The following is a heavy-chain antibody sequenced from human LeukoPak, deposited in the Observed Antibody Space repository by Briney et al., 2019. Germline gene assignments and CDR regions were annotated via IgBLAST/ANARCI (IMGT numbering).Heavy chain of an antibody. CDR1: GFSFSYYN. CDR2: ISSSGIDM. V-gene: IGHV3-21*04. Sequence: GGSLRLSCEASGFSFSYYNFNWVRQAPGKGLEWVSSISSSGIDMYYADSLKGRFTISRDNAKNSLYLQMNSLRVEDTAVYYCARDRRSPHSAYDWGHLDYWGQGSLVTVSS. J-gene: IGHJ4*02. D-gene: IGHD5-12*01. CDR3: ARDRRSPHSAYDWGHLDY.